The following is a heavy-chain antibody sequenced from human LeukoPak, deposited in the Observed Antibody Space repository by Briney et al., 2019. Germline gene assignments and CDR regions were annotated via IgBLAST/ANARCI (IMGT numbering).Heavy chain of an antibody. Sequence: SETLSLTCNVSGVSIKANSDYWGWLRQPPGKGLEWIGSIYHVGGTYYNPSLKSRVTISIDTSKNQFSLKLSSVTAADTAVYYCARLRLVVPAATRAYYMDVWGKGTTVTVSS. CDR2: IYHVGGT. CDR3: ARLRLVVPAATRAYYMDV. V-gene: IGHV4-39*01. J-gene: IGHJ6*03. CDR1: GVSIKANSDY. D-gene: IGHD2-2*01.